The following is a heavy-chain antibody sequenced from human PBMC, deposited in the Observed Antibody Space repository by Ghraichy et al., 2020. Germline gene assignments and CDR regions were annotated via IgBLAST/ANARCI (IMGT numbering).Heavy chain of an antibody. V-gene: IGHV4-34*01. Sequence: GSLRLSCAVYAGSFSGYYWSWIRQPPGKGLEWIGEVNHGGSTNYSPSLKSRVIISVDTSKNQFSLKLSSLTAADTAVYYCAGRRAAPNYWFFDLWGRGTLVTVSS. D-gene: IGHD6-6*01. J-gene: IGHJ2*01. CDR2: VNHGGST. CDR3: AGRRAAPNYWFFDL. CDR1: AGSFSGYY.